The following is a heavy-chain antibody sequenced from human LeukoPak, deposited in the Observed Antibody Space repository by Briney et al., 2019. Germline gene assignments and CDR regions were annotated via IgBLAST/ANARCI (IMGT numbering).Heavy chain of an antibody. CDR1: DSSISSDSY. V-gene: IGHV4-38-2*01. J-gene: IGHJ3*01. D-gene: IGHD2-2*01. CDR3: ARSTAVPRSFDV. Sequence: PSETLSLTCPLSDSSISSDSYWGWIRQAPGKGLEWIGSFYHSGRTFYNPSLSTRVTVSLDTSKKHFSLNLSSVTAADTAVYYCARSTAVPRSFDVWGQGTLVTVSS. CDR2: FYHSGRT.